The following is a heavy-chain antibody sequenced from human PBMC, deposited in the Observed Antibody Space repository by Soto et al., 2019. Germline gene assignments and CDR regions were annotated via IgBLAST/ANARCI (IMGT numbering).Heavy chain of an antibody. V-gene: IGHV3-74*01. J-gene: IGHJ1*01. CDR1: GFTFSSYW. CDR3: ARRGDCTNGVCPAAEYFQH. CDR2: INSDGSST. D-gene: IGHD2-8*01. Sequence: VGSLRLSCAASGFTFSSYWMHWVRQAPGKGLVWVSRINSDGSSTSYADSVKGRFTISRDNAKNTLYLQMNSLRAEDTAVYYCARRGDCTNGVCPAAEYFQHWGQGTLVTVSS.